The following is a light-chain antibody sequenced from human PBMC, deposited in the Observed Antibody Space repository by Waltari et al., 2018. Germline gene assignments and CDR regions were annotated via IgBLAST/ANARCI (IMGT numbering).Light chain of an antibody. CDR1: QTTNRW. V-gene: IGKV1-5*03. J-gene: IGKJ1*01. CDR2: RSS. Sequence: DLQMTQSPSTASASVGDRVTITCRASQTTNRWLAWYQQKPGKAPKLLIYRSSILESGVPSRFSGSGSGTEFTLTISSLQPDDFATYYCQQYISYSLTFGQGTKVEIK. CDR3: QQYISYSLT.